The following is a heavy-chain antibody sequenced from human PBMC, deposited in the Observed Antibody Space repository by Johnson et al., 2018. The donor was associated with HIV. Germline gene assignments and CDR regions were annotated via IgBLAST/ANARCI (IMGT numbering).Heavy chain of an antibody. CDR2: INGDGSST. CDR3: VRTSCTGARCLGYDPFDV. CDR1: GFTFSDHW. Sequence: VQLVESGGGLVQPGGSLRLSCGASGFTFSDHWLQWVRQAQGKGLVWVSRINGDGSSTSYADSVKGRFTIARDNAKNTLFLEMKSLRAEDTAVYYCVRTSCTGARCLGYDPFDVWGQGTMVTVSS. J-gene: IGHJ3*01. V-gene: IGHV3-74*01. D-gene: IGHD3-16*01.